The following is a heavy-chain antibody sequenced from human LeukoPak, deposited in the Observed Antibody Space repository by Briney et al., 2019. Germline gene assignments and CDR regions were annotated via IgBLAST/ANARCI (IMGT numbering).Heavy chain of an antibody. CDR2: ISSSSSYI. J-gene: IGHJ5*02. Sequence: GGSLRLSRAASGFTFSSYSMNWVRQAPGKGLEWVSSISSSSSYIYYADSVKGRFTISRDNAKNSLYLQMNSLRAEDTAVYYCARSVGRWAAASNRSWWFDPWGQGTLVTVSS. D-gene: IGHD6-25*01. V-gene: IGHV3-21*01. CDR3: ARSVGRWAAASNRSWWFDP. CDR1: GFTFSSYS.